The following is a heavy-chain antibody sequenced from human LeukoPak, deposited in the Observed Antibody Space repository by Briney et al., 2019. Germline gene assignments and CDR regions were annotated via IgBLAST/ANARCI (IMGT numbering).Heavy chain of an antibody. J-gene: IGHJ4*02. CDR3: ATWRTAKTGFDY. CDR2: IYYSGST. CDR1: GGSISSYY. Sequence: SETLSLTCTVSGGSISSYYWCWIRQPPGKGLEWIGYIYYSGSTNYNPSLKSRVTISVDTSKNQFSLRLSSVTAADTAVYYCATWRTAKTGFDYWGQGTLVTVSS. D-gene: IGHD1-1*01. V-gene: IGHV4-59*08.